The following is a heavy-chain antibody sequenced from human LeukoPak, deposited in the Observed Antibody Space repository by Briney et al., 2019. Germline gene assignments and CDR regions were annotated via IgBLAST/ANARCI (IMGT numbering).Heavy chain of an antibody. D-gene: IGHD3-16*01. J-gene: IGHJ4*02. Sequence: GGSLRLSCAASGFIFSSYSMNWVRQAPGKGLEWVANIKQDGSEKYYVDSVKGRFTISRDNAKNSLYLQMNSLRVEGTAVYYCAREGVGGVDYWGQGTLVTVSS. V-gene: IGHV3-7*01. CDR2: IKQDGSEK. CDR3: AREGVGGVDY. CDR1: GFIFSSYS.